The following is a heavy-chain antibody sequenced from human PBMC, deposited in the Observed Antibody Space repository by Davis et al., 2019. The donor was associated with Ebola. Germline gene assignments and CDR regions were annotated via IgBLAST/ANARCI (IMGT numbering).Heavy chain of an antibody. Sequence: PGGSLRLSCPGPGFPFSNHAFHWVRQPPGKGLEWVGVVSHDERERFYADFVNGRFANSRDNSENTLYLQMNSLTAADTAVYDCERALYHEVLDQWCQGTPVTGSS. CDR2: VSHDERER. CDR1: GFPFSNHA. D-gene: IGHD3/OR15-3a*01. V-gene: IGHV3-30*09. J-gene: IGHJ4*02. CDR3: ERALYHEVLDQ.